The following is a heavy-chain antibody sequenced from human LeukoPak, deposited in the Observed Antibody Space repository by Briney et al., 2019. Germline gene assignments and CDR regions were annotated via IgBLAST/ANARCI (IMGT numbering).Heavy chain of an antibody. CDR2: IYYSGST. CDR3: AKVKRDYCSSTSCYSNAFDI. V-gene: IGHV4-59*01. Sequence: SETLSLTCTVSGGSISSYYWSWIRQPPGKGLEWIGYIYYSGSTNYNPSLKSRVTISVDTSKNQFSLKLSSVAAADTAVCYCAKVKRDYCSSTSCYSNAFDIWGQGTMVTVSS. J-gene: IGHJ3*02. D-gene: IGHD2-2*01. CDR1: GGSISSYY.